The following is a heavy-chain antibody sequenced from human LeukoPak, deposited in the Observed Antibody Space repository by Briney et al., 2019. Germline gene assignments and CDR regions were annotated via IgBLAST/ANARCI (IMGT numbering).Heavy chain of an antibody. Sequence: PSETLSLTCTVSGGSVSSGSYYWSWIRQPPGKGLEWIGYIYYSGSTNYNPSLKSRVTISVDTSKNQFSLKLSSVTAADTAVYYCARLAYGSGSYYGDNWFDPWGQGTLVTVSS. CDR3: ARLAYGSGSYYGDNWFDP. CDR2: IYYSGST. J-gene: IGHJ5*02. V-gene: IGHV4-61*01. CDR1: GGSVSSGSYY. D-gene: IGHD3-10*01.